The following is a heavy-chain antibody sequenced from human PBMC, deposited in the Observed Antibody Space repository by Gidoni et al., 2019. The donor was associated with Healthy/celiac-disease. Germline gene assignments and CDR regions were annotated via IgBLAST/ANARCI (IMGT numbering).Heavy chain of an antibody. CDR1: GGSISSGGYY. V-gene: IGHV4-30-2*01. J-gene: IGHJ4*02. CDR3: ARSPHLMVYTYRRGHYFDY. D-gene: IGHD2-8*01. CDR2: ISHSGST. Sequence: QLPLQESGSGLVKPSQTLSLTCAVSGGSISSGGYYWSWIRQPPGKGLEWIGYISHSGSTYYNPSLKSRVTISVDRSKNQFSLKLSSVTAADTAVYYCARSPHLMVYTYRRGHYFDYWGQGTLVTVSS.